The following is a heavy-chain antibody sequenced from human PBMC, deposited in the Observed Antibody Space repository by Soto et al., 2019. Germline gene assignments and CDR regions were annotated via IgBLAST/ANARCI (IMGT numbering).Heavy chain of an antibody. D-gene: IGHD6-19*01. CDR2: ISSSGGTK. Sequence: QVQLVESGGGLVKPGGSLRLSCAASGFTFSDYYMTWIRQAPGKGLEWVSYISSSGGTKYYADSVKGRFTISRDNAKNSLYLQMNSLRAEDTAVYYCARARYPAYSSGWNDYWGQGTLVTVSS. J-gene: IGHJ4*02. CDR1: GFTFSDYY. V-gene: IGHV3-11*01. CDR3: ARARYPAYSSGWNDY.